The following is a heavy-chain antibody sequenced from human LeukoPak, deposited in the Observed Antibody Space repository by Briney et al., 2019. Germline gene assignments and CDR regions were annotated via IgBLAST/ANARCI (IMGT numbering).Heavy chain of an antibody. CDR2: IYHSGST. D-gene: IGHD3-10*01. CDR1: GYSISCGYY. Sequence: SETLSLTCAVSGYSISCGYYWGWIRQPPGKGLEWIGGIYHSGSTYYNPSLKSRVTISVDTSKNQFSLKLSSVTAADTAVYYCAIESRITMVRGVISWFDPWGQGTLVTVSS. CDR3: AIESRITMVRGVISWFDP. J-gene: IGHJ5*02. V-gene: IGHV4-38-2*01.